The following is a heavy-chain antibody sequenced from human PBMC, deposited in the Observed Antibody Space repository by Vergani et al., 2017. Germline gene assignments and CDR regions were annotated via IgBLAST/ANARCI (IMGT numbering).Heavy chain of an antibody. CDR1: GFTVSSNY. J-gene: IGHJ4*02. CDR3: AKTHYYDSSAYVDY. V-gene: IGHV3-53*01. CDR2: IYSGGST. Sequence: EVQLVESGGGLIQPGGSLRLSCAASGFTVSSNYMSWVRQAPGKGLEWVSVIYSGGSTYYADSVKGRFTISRDNSKNTLYVQMNSLRAEDTAVYYCAKTHYYDSSAYVDYWGQGTLVTVSS. D-gene: IGHD3-22*01.